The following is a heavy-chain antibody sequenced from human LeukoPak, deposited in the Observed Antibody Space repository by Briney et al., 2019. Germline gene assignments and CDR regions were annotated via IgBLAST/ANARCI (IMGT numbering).Heavy chain of an antibody. Sequence: PGGSLRLSCAASGFTFSSYSMNWVRQAPGKGLEWVSYISSSSSTIYYADSVKGRFTISRDNAKNSLYLQMNSLRAEDTAVYYCASTLWFGEFYFDYWGQGTLVTVSS. CDR3: ASTLWFGEFYFDY. CDR1: GFTFSSYS. J-gene: IGHJ4*02. D-gene: IGHD3-10*01. V-gene: IGHV3-48*04. CDR2: ISSSSSTI.